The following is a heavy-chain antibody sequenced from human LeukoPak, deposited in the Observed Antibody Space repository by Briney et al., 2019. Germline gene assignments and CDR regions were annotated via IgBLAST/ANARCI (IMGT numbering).Heavy chain of an antibody. CDR2: IGGSGGYI. Sequence: GGALRLSCAASGFSFSSYALTWVRQAPGKGLEWVSSIGGSGGYIYYADSVKGRFTIYRDNSKNTLYLQMNSLRVEDTAVYYCAKIIVAAGTNYWGQGTLVTVSS. D-gene: IGHD6-13*01. CDR3: AKIIVAAGTNY. CDR1: GFSFSSYA. V-gene: IGHV3-23*01. J-gene: IGHJ4*02.